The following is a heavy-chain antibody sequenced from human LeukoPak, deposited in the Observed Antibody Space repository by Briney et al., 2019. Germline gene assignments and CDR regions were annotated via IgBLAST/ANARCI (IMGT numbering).Heavy chain of an antibody. Sequence: GGSLRLSCAASGFTFSSYTMSWVRQAPGEGLEWLSAINGRGNTYYAGSVKGRFTISRDNSGNTLYLQMNSLTVDDTAVYFCAKERQTGDYFTSDYWGQGTLVTVSS. J-gene: IGHJ4*02. CDR1: GFTFSSYT. CDR2: INGRGNT. D-gene: IGHD4-17*01. CDR3: AKERQTGDYFTSDY. V-gene: IGHV3-23*01.